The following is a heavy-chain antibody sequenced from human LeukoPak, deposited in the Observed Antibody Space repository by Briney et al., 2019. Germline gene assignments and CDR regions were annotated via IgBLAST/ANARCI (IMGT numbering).Heavy chain of an antibody. D-gene: IGHD1-1*01. CDR2: INHSGST. CDR3: ARPGTIQLLGGFDY. J-gene: IGHJ4*02. Sequence: PSETLSLTCAVYGGSFSGYYWSWIRQPPGKGLEWIGEINHSGSTNYNPSLKSRVTISVDTSKNQFSLKLCSVTAADTAVYYCARPGTIQLLGGFDYWGQGALVTVSS. CDR1: GGSFSGYY. V-gene: IGHV4-34*01.